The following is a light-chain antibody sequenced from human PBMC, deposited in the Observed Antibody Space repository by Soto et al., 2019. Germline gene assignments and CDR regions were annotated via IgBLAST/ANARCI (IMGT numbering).Light chain of an antibody. Sequence: QSALTQPASVSGSPGQSITISCTGTSSDVGAYNYVSWYQQHPGKAPKLMIYEVSYRPSGVSDRFSGSRSGNTASLTISGLQAKDESDYYCSSYTSSTTWVFGGGTKVTVL. V-gene: IGLV2-14*01. CDR2: EVS. J-gene: IGLJ3*02. CDR3: SSYTSSTTWV. CDR1: SSDVGAYNY.